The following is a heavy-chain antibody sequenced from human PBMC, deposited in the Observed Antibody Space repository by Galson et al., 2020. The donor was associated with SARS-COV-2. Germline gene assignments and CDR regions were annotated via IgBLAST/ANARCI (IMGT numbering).Heavy chain of an antibody. CDR3: AGVRGREAPCWNGPLDY. D-gene: IGHD1-1*01. V-gene: IGHV3-33*01. Sequence: GGSLRLSCAASGFTFSTYAMHWVRQTPGKGLDWVAVIWYDGGNKYYGDSVKGRFIISRDNTKNMLFLQMNSLRVEDTGLYYCAGVRGREAPCWNGPLDYWGQGTLVTVSS. J-gene: IGHJ4*02. CDR2: IWYDGGNK. CDR1: GFTFSTYA.